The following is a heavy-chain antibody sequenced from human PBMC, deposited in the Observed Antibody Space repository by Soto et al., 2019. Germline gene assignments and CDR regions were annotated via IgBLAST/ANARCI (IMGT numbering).Heavy chain of an antibody. Sequence: SETLSLTCAVYGGSFSGYYWSWIRQPPGKGLEWIGEINHSGSTNYNPSLKSRVTISVDTSKNQFSLKLSSVTAADTAVYYCARGLYRKEGFDYWGQGTLVTVSS. J-gene: IGHJ4*02. D-gene: IGHD1-26*01. CDR1: GGSFSGYY. CDR3: ARGLYRKEGFDY. V-gene: IGHV4-34*01. CDR2: INHSGST.